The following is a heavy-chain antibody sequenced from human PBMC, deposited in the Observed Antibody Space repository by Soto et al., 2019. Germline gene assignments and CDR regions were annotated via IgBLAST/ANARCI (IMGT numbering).Heavy chain of an antibody. J-gene: IGHJ4*02. D-gene: IGHD3-10*01. V-gene: IGHV1-46*01. CDR1: GYTFTTHY. CDR3: ARAGENYGSVTFSPPLRYYFNS. Sequence: QVQLVQSGTEVKKPGASVNVSCKASGYTFTTHYMHWVRQAPGQGLEWMGIINPSGGRTTYALKFQGRVTMTSETSTNTVYVELTSLRSEDTAIYFCARAGENYGSVTFSPPLRYYFNSWGQGTLVTVSS. CDR2: INPSGGRT.